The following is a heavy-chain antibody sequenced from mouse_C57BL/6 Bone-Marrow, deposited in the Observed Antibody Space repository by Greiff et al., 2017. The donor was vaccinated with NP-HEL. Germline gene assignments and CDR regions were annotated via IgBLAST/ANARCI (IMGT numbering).Heavy chain of an antibody. J-gene: IGHJ4*01. V-gene: IGHV1-26*01. CDR1: GYPFTDYY. CDR2: INPNNGGT. Sequence: EVQLQQSGPELVKPGASVKISCKASGYPFTDYYMNWVKQSHGKSLEWIGDINPNNGGTSYNQKFKGKATLTVDKSSSTAYMELRSLTSEDSAVYYCARCTAQATAMDYWGQGTSVTVSS. D-gene: IGHD3-2*02. CDR3: ARCTAQATAMDY.